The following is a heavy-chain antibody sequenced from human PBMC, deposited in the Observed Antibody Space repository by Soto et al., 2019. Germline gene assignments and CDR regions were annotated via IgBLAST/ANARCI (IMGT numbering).Heavy chain of an antibody. Sequence: QVQLVQSGAEVKKPGASVKVSCKASGYTFTSYYMHWVRQAPGQGLEWMGIINPSGGSTSYAQKFPGRVTMTRDTSTSTIDMELSSLRSEDTAVYYCARDRGSGCSGGSCYSAFDYWGQVTLVTVSS. CDR2: INPSGGST. J-gene: IGHJ4*02. D-gene: IGHD2-15*01. CDR3: ARDRGSGCSGGSCYSAFDY. CDR1: GYTFTSYY. V-gene: IGHV1-46*01.